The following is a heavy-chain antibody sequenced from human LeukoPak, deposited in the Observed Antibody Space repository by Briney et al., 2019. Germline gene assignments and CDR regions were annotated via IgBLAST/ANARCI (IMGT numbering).Heavy chain of an antibody. CDR2: ISAYNGNT. D-gene: IGHD3-16*01. J-gene: IGHJ5*02. Sequence: ASVKVSCKASGYTFTSYGISWVRQAPGQGLEWMGWISAYNGNTNYAQKLQGRVTMTTDTSTSTAYMELRSLRSDDTAVYYCARKGCMITFGGARCNWFDPWGQGTLVTVSS. CDR3: ARKGCMITFGGARCNWFDP. CDR1: GYTFTSYG. V-gene: IGHV1-18*01.